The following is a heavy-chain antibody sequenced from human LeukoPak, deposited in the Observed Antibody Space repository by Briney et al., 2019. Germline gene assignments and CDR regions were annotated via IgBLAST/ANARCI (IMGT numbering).Heavy chain of an antibody. Sequence: PGGSLRLSCAASGFTFSGSAMHWVRQASGKGLEWVGRIRSKANSYATAYAASVKGRFTTSRDDSKNTAYLQMNSLKTEDTAVYYCTRHYDDYVWGSYRYGYDYWGQGTLVTVSS. D-gene: IGHD3-16*02. J-gene: IGHJ4*02. CDR2: IRSKANSYAT. CDR3: TRHYDDYVWGSYRYGYDY. V-gene: IGHV3-73*01. CDR1: GFTFSGSA.